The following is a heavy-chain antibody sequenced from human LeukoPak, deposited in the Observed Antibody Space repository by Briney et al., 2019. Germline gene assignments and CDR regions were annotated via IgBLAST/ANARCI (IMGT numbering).Heavy chain of an antibody. D-gene: IGHD3-3*01. CDR1: GFTFSIYW. J-gene: IGHJ4*02. CDR2: IQQDGSEK. Sequence: GGSLRLSCEASGFTFSIYWMAWVRQAPGKGLEWVANIQQDGSEKYYLDSVKGRLTVSRDNAKNTLYLQMNSLRAEDTAVYYCARDSSTTFWSYHPDYWGQGTLVTVSS. CDR3: ARDSSTTFWSYHPDY. V-gene: IGHV3-7*01.